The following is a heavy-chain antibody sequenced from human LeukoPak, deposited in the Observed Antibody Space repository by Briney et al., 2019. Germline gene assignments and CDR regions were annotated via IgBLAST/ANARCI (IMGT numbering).Heavy chain of an antibody. V-gene: IGHV3-23*01. CDR3: AKQLGYCSDGSCYFPY. Sequence: GGSLRLSCAASGFTFSSSAMSWVRQAPGKGLEWVSAISNNGGYTYYADSVQGRFTISRDNSKSTLYLQMNSLRAEDTAVYYCAKQLGYCSDGSCYFPYWGQGTLVTVSS. J-gene: IGHJ4*02. CDR1: GFTFSSSA. D-gene: IGHD2-15*01. CDR2: ISNNGGYT.